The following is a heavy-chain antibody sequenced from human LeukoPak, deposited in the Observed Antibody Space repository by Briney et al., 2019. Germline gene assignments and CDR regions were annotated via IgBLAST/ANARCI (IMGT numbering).Heavy chain of an antibody. J-gene: IGHJ6*04. Sequence: GGSLRLSCAASGFTFSNYAMHWVRQAPGKGREWVAVISYDGSNKYYGDSVKGRFTISRDNSKNTLYLQMNSLRAEDTAVYYCARDGVDMVRGVDLYYYYGMDVWGKGTTVTVSS. D-gene: IGHD3-10*01. V-gene: IGHV3-30-3*01. CDR2: ISYDGSNK. CDR3: ARDGVDMVRGVDLYYYYGMDV. CDR1: GFTFSNYA.